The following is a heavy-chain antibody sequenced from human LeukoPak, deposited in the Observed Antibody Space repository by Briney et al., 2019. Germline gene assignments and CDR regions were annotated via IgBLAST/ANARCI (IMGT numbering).Heavy chain of an antibody. CDR2: IIPIFGTA. CDR1: GGTFSSYA. J-gene: IGHJ6*03. CDR3: ARAIRGSKIASRYYFYYMDI. D-gene: IGHD3-10*01. Sequence: SVKVSCKASGGTFSSYAISWVRQAPGQGLEWMGGIIPIFGTANYAQKFQGRVTITADESTSTAYMELSSLRSEDTAVYYCARAIRGSKIASRYYFYYMDIWGKGTTVTVSS. V-gene: IGHV1-69*01.